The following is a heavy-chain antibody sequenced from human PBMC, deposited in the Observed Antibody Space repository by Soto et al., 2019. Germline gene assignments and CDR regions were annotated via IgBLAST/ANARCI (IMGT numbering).Heavy chain of an antibody. D-gene: IGHD3-16*01. Sequence: QVQFVQSGAEVKKPGASVKVSCKASGYIFNNYAINWVRQAPGQRLEWMGWINAGNGNTKYSQKFQDRVTITRDTAAATAYMELTSLRSEDTAVYYCARDRGGGDFVDYWGQGTLVTVSS. CDR3: ARDRGGGDFVDY. CDR1: GYIFNNYA. CDR2: INAGNGNT. V-gene: IGHV1-3*01. J-gene: IGHJ4*02.